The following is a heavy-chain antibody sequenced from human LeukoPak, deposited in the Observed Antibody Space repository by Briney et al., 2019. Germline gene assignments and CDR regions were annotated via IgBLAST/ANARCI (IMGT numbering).Heavy chain of an antibody. D-gene: IGHD5-24*01. V-gene: IGHV3-30*18. CDR2: ISYDGKNK. CDR1: GFTFSNYG. CDR3: AKDPFARYNKGYTFDY. Sequence: PGTSLRLSCAASGFTFSNYGMHWVRQAPGKGLEWVAVISYDGKNKEYSDSVKGRFTISRDNSKNTVSLEMNSLRGEDTAVYYCAKDPFARYNKGYTFDYWGRGILVSVSS. J-gene: IGHJ4*02.